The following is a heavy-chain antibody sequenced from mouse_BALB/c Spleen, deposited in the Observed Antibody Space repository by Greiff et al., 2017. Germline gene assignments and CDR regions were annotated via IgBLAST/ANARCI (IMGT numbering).Heavy chain of an antibody. J-gene: IGHJ3*01. Sequence: QVQLQQSGAELVRPGVSVKISCKGSGYTFTDYAMHWVKQSHAKSLEWIGVISTYYGDASYNQKFKGKATMTVDKSSSTAYMELARLTSEDSAIYYCAKEYGNYEGLFAYWGQGTLVTVSA. D-gene: IGHD2-10*02. CDR1: GYTFTDYA. V-gene: IGHV1S137*01. CDR3: AKEYGNYEGLFAY. CDR2: ISTYYGDA.